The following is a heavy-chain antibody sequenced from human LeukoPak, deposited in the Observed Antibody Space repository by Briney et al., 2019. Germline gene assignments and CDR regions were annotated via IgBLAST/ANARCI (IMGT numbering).Heavy chain of an antibody. CDR2: INHSGST. J-gene: IGHJ4*02. CDR3: AREHHPMVRGVIISYYFDY. CDR1: GGSFSGYY. D-gene: IGHD3-10*01. V-gene: IGHV4-34*01. Sequence: SETLSLTCAVYGGSFSGYYWSWIRQPPGKGLEWIGEINHSGSTNYNPSLKSRVTISVDKSKNQFSLKLSSVTAADTAVYYCAREHHPMVRGVIISYYFDYWGQGTLVTVSS.